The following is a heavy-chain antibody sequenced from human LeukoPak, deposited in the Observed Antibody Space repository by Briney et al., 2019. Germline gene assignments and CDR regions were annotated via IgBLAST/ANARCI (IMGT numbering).Heavy chain of an antibody. J-gene: IGHJ4*02. Sequence: KPSETLSLTCAVYGGSFSGYYWSWIRQPPGKGLEWIGEINHSGSTNYNPSLKSRVTISIDTSKNQFSLKLSSVTAADTAVYYCARGFRYCSSTSCYHSFDYWGQGTLVTVSS. CDR3: ARGFRYCSSTSCYHSFDY. CDR2: INHSGST. CDR1: GGSFSGYY. D-gene: IGHD2-2*01. V-gene: IGHV4-34*01.